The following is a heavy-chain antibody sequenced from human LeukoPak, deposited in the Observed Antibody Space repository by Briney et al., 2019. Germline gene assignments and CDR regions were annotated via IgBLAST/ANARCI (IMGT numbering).Heavy chain of an antibody. Sequence: SVKVSCKASGGTFNNYAFSWVRQAPGQGLEWMGRIIPILGIANYAQKFQGRVTITADKSTSTAYMELNSLGSEDTAAYYCARDSVLGCGGDCYTHFDYWGQGTLVTVSS. CDR2: IIPILGIA. V-gene: IGHV1-69*04. J-gene: IGHJ4*02. D-gene: IGHD2-21*02. CDR3: ARDSVLGCGGDCYTHFDY. CDR1: GGTFNNYA.